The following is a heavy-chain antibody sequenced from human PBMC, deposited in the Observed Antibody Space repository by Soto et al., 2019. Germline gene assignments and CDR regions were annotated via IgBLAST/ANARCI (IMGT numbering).Heavy chain of an antibody. V-gene: IGHV1-18*01. Sequence: ASVKVSCKASGYTFTSYGISWVRQAPGQGLEWMGWISAYNGNINYAQKLQGRVTMTTDTSTSTAYMELRSLRSDDTAVYYCARDSIPTYYDFWNYYYGMDVWGQGTTVTVSS. CDR3: ARDSIPTYYDFWNYYYGMDV. CDR2: ISAYNGNI. CDR1: GYTFTSYG. J-gene: IGHJ6*02. D-gene: IGHD3-3*01.